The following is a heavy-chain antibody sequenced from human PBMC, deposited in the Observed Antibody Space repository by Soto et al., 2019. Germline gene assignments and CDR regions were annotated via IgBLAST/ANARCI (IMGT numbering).Heavy chain of an antibody. CDR1: AASISSYY. D-gene: IGHD2-15*01. V-gene: IGHV4-59*08. CDR2: MYNSEDT. CDR3: VRHATDRHGNAEDWYFDL. Sequence: QVQLQESGPGLVRPSETLSLTCTVSAASISSYYWTWFRQPPGKGLEWIGHMYNSEDTKYNPALKSRVTMSVDTSKNQCSLKLRSVTAADTAIYYGVRHATDRHGNAEDWYFDLWGRGTLVTVSS. J-gene: IGHJ2*01.